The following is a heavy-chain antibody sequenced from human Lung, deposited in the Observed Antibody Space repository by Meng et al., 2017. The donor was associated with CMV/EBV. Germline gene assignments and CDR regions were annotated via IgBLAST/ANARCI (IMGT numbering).Heavy chain of an antibody. Sequence: ASVKVSCKASGYTFITYYIHWVRQAPGQGLEWMGRINPDGGTTTYSQKFQGGVTLTSETSTNTVYMELSRLRYEDTAVYYCARDLVGYDAFDVLGQGTMVTVSS. CDR2: INPDGGTT. CDR3: ARDLVGYDAFDV. V-gene: IGHV1-46*01. CDR1: GYTFITYY. J-gene: IGHJ3*01. D-gene: IGHD3-22*01.